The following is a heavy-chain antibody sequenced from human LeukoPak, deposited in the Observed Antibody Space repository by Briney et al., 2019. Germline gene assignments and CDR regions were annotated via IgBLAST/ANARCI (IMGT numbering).Heavy chain of an antibody. J-gene: IGHJ4*02. D-gene: IGHD4-23*01. Sequence: GGSLRLSCAVSGFTFSSYWMHWVRQAPGKGLVWVSRVDRDGSRINYADSVKGRFTISRDNGKNTLFLQMNSLRAEDAAVYYCVRGNDYGGPHYWGQGTLVTVSS. CDR3: VRGNDYGGPHY. V-gene: IGHV3-74*01. CDR1: GFTFSSYW. CDR2: VDRDGSRI.